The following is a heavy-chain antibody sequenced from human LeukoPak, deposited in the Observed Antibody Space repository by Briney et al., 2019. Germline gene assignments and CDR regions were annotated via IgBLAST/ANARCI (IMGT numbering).Heavy chain of an antibody. D-gene: IGHD3-16*02. CDR1: GFSLSTSGLG. J-gene: IGHJ4*02. CDR2: IYWNDDK. V-gene: IGHV2-5*01. Sequence: SGPTLVNRTQTLTLTCTFSGFSLSTSGLGVGWIRQPPGKALEWLALIYWNDDKRYSPSLKSRLTITKDTSKNQVVLTMTNMYPVDTATYYCARYVWGSYRSSDYYFDYWGQGTLVTVSS. CDR3: ARYVWGSYRSSDYYFDY.